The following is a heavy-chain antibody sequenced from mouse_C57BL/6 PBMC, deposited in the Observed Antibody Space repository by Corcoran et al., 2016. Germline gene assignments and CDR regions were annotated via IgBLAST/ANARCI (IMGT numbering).Heavy chain of an antibody. CDR1: GFSLSTSGMG. CDR3: ARRYYYGSSYNWYFDV. J-gene: IGHJ1*03. CDR2: IYWDDDK. D-gene: IGHD1-1*01. V-gene: IGHV8-12*01. Sequence: QVTLKESGPGILQSSQTLSLTCSFSGFSLSTSGMGVSWIRQPSGKGLEWLAHIYWDDDKRYNPSLKSRLTISKDTSRNQVFLKITSVDTADTATYYCARRYYYGSSYNWYFDVWGTGTTVTVSS.